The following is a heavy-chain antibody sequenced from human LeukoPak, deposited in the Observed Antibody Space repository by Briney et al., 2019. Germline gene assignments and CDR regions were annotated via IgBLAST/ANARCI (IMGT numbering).Heavy chain of an antibody. CDR1: GGTFSSYA. CDR2: IIPIFGTA. Sequence: GASVKVSCKASGGTFSSYAISWVRQAPGQGLEWMGGIIPIFGTANYAQKFQGRVTITADESTSTAYMELSSLRSEDTAVYYCARSPHGVIISPPDYWGREPWSPSPQ. J-gene: IGHJ4*02. D-gene: IGHD3-16*02. V-gene: IGHV1-69*13. CDR3: ARSPHGVIISPPDY.